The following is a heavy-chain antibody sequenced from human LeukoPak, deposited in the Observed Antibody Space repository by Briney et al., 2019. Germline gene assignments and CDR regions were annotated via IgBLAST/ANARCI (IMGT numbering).Heavy chain of an antibody. CDR2: IYYSGST. V-gene: IGHV4-39*07. D-gene: IGHD2-15*01. Sequence: SETLSLTCTVSGGSISSSSYYWGWIRQPPGKGLEWIGSIYYSGSTYYNPSLKSRVTISVDTSKNQFSLKLSSVTAADTAVYYCAREGYCSGGSCYNNWFDPWGQGTLVTVSS. CDR1: GGSISSSSYY. J-gene: IGHJ5*02. CDR3: AREGYCSGGSCYNNWFDP.